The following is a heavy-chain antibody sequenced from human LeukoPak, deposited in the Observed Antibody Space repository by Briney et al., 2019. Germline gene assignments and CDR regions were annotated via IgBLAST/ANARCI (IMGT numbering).Heavy chain of an antibody. J-gene: IGHJ4*02. Sequence: GGSLRLSCAASGFTFSSYAMSWVRQAPGKGLEWVPGISGSGVSTNYADSVKGRFTISRDNSKNTLYLQMNSLRAEDTAVYYCAKKTTVTTSDYWGQGTLVTVSS. V-gene: IGHV3-23*01. CDR1: GFTFSSYA. CDR2: ISGSGVST. D-gene: IGHD4-17*01. CDR3: AKKTTVTTSDY.